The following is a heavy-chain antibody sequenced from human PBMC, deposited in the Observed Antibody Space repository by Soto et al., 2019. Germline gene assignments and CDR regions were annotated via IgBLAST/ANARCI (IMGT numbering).Heavy chain of an antibody. J-gene: IGHJ6*01. CDR3: AREAV. V-gene: IGHV3-7*05. CDR2: IKQDGSEQ. CDR1: GFTFSGYW. Sequence: EVQLVESGGGLVQPGGSLRLSCAASGFTFSGYWMSWVRQAPGKGLEWVANIKQDGSEQFYVDSVKGRFTISRDNAKNSLYLQMNHLRAADTAVYYCAREAVWGQGTTVTVSS.